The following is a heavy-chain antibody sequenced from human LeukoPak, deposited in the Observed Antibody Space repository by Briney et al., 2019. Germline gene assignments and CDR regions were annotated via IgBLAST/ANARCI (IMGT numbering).Heavy chain of an antibody. CDR1: GGTFSSYA. J-gene: IGHJ4*02. Sequence: SVKVSCKASGGTFSSYAISWVRQAPGQGLEWMGGIIPIFGTANYAQKFQGRVTMTRDTSISTGYMELSRLRSDDTAVYYCARVASGDPAFNYGGKRPLV. CDR3: ARVASGDPAFNY. D-gene: IGHD3-10*01. V-gene: IGHV1-69*05. CDR2: IIPIFGTA.